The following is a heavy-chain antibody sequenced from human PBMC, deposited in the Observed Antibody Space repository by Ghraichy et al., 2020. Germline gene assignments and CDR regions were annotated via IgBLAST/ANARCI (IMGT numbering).Heavy chain of an antibody. D-gene: IGHD2-15*01. V-gene: IGHV3-7*01. CDR2: IKQDGSEK. CDR3: ARDGGRGPGYYYYGMDV. CDR1: GFTFSSYW. Sequence: GGSLRLSCAASGFTFSSYWMSWVRQAPGKGLEWVANIKQDGSEKYYVDSVKGRFTISRDNAKNSLYLQMNSLRAEDTAVYYCARDGGRGPGYYYYGMDVWGQGTTVTDSS. J-gene: IGHJ6*02.